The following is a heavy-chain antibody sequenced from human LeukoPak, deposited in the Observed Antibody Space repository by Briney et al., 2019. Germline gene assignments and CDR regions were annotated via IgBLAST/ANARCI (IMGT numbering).Heavy chain of an antibody. CDR2: ISAQHGQT. CDR1: GYSENFYG. J-gene: IGHJ4*02. D-gene: IGHD6-6*01. V-gene: IGHV1-18*01. Sequence: ASVKVSCKTSGYSENFYGITWVRQVAGQGLEWMGWISAQHGQTEYAPNSQDRVTMTADTYTNTAYMELRSLRSDDTAVYYCARDVAGIEYSSSYYFDYWGQGTLVTVSS. CDR3: ARDVAGIEYSSSYYFDY.